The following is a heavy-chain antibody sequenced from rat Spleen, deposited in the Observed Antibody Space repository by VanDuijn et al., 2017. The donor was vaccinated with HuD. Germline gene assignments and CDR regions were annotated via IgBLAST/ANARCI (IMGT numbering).Heavy chain of an antibody. D-gene: IGHD1-11*01. CDR1: GFSLASYY. CDR2: IRSDGNT. CDR3: TRTYGGYTSHWFAY. Sequence: QVQLKETGPGLVQPTQTLSITCTVSGFSLASYYVQWVRQTPGKGLEWMGFIRSDGNTEYSSEFKSRLSISRDTSKNQVFLKMNSLQTDDTAIYFCTRTYGGYTSHWFAYWGQGTLVTVSS. J-gene: IGHJ3*01. V-gene: IGHV2-65*01.